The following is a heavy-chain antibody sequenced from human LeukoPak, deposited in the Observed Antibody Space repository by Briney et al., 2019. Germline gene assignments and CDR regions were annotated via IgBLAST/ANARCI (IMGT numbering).Heavy chain of an antibody. J-gene: IGHJ5*02. CDR2: IYYSGST. CDR3: AREIAAAENWFDP. CDR1: GGSISSGDYY. D-gene: IGHD6-13*01. V-gene: IGHV4-30-4*01. Sequence: TSETLSLTCTVSGGSISSGDYYWSWIRQPPGKGLEWIGYIYYSGSTYYNPSLKSRVTISVDTSKNQFSLKLSSVTAADTAVHYCAREIAAAENWFDPWGQGTLVTVSS.